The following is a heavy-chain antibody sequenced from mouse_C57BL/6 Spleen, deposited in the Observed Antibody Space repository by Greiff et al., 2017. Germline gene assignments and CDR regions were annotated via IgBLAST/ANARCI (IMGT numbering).Heavy chain of an antibody. D-gene: IGHD1-1*01. Sequence: QVQLQQSGAELVKPGASVKLSCKASGYTFTEYSIHWVKQRSGQGLEWIGWFYPGSGSIKYNEKFKDKATVTADKSSSTAYMELSSLTSEESAVYFCARHEDTGNYYGWFGYWGQGTLVTVSA. CDR2: FYPGSGSI. J-gene: IGHJ3*01. CDR1: GYTFTEYS. V-gene: IGHV1-62-2*01. CDR3: ARHEDTGNYYGWFGY.